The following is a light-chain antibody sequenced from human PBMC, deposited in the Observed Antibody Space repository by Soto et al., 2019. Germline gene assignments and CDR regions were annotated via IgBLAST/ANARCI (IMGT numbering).Light chain of an antibody. CDR3: QHYNSYSEA. V-gene: IGKV1-5*03. CDR1: QTISSW. CDR2: KAS. Sequence: EIQMTQSPSTLSVSVGERVTITCRASQTISSWLAWYQQKPGKAPKLLIYKASTVKSGVPSRFSGSGSGTEFTLTISSLQPDDFATYYCQHYNSYSEAFGQGTKVDIK. J-gene: IGKJ1*01.